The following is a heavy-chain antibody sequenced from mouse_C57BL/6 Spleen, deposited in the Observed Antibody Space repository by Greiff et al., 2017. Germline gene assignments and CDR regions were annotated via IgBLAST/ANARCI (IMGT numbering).Heavy chain of an antibody. CDR1: GYSFTGYY. Sequence: VQLKQSGPELVKPGASVKISCKASGYSFTGYYMNWVKQSPEKSLEWIGEINPSTGGTTYNQKFKAKATLTVDKSSSTAYMQLKSLTSEDSAVYYCASRGDLLYAMDYWGQGTSVTVSS. D-gene: IGHD2-1*01. CDR3: ASRGDLLYAMDY. CDR2: INPSTGGT. V-gene: IGHV1-42*01. J-gene: IGHJ4*01.